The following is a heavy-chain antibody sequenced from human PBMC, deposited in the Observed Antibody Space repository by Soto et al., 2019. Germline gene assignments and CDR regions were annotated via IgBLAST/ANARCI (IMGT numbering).Heavy chain of an antibody. CDR2: ISDDGDKR. D-gene: IGHD1-26*01. CDR1: GFTFSNYG. J-gene: IGHJ4*02. CDR3: AKARVRIVGANSFDY. Sequence: GGSLRLSCVVSGFTFSNYGMHWVRQPPGKGLERVALISDDGDKRYYADSVRGRLIISRDNSKDTLYLQMNSLGPDDTAIYFCAKARVRIVGANSFDYWGQGTPVTVSS. V-gene: IGHV3-30*18.